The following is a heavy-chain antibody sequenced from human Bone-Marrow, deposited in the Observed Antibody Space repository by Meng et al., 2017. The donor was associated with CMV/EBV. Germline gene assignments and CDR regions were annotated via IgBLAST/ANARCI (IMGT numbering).Heavy chain of an antibody. J-gene: IGHJ3*02. Sequence: ASVKVSCKTSGYTFTGYYIHWVRQAPGQGLEWMGWINPNSGDTNCTRKFQGRVTLTRDTSITTAYMELSWLRSDDTAVYYCARGRYSYGYGAFDIWGQGTMVTVSS. CDR2: INPNSGDT. CDR1: GYTFTGYY. CDR3: ARGRYSYGYGAFDI. D-gene: IGHD5-18*01. V-gene: IGHV1-2*02.